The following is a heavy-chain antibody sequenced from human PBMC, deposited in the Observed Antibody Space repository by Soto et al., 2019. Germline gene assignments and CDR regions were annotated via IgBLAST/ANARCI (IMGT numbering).Heavy chain of an antibody. CDR3: AREKEDEGSSSLRVYYGMDA. V-gene: IGHV3-21*01. Sequence: EVQLVESGGGLVKSGGSLRLSCEASGFTLSTYRMTWVRQAPGKGLEWVSSISSSSYYIHYADSVKGRFTISRDSAKNSVYLQLNSLRAEDTAVYYCAREKEDEGSSSLRVYYGMDAWGQGTTVTVSS. J-gene: IGHJ6*02. CDR1: GFTLSTYR. D-gene: IGHD6-6*01. CDR2: ISSSSYYI.